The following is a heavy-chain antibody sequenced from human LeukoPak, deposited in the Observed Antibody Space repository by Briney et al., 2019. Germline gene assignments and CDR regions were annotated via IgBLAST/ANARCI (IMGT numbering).Heavy chain of an antibody. CDR2: INPNSGNT. V-gene: IGHV1-8*03. CDR1: GYTFTGYY. CDR3: ARMTVSGRDNWFDP. J-gene: IGHJ5*02. D-gene: IGHD6-19*01. Sequence: ASVKVSCKASGYTFTGYYMHWVRQAPGQGLEWMGWINPNSGNTGYAQKFQGRVTITRNTSINTAYMELSSLRSEDTAVYYCARMTVSGRDNWFDPWGQGTLVTVSS.